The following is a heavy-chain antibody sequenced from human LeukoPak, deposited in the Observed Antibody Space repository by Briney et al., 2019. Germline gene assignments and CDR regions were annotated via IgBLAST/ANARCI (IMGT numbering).Heavy chain of an antibody. Sequence: PGGSLRLSCAASGFTFSSYGMHWVRQAPGKGLEWVAVIWYDGSNKYYADSVKGRFTISRDNSKNTLYLQMNSLRAEDTAVYYCARPNLGYSYGHYYFDYWGQGTLVTVSS. CDR2: IWYDGSNK. CDR1: GFTFSSYG. CDR3: ARPNLGYSYGHYYFDY. J-gene: IGHJ4*02. D-gene: IGHD5-18*01. V-gene: IGHV3-33*01.